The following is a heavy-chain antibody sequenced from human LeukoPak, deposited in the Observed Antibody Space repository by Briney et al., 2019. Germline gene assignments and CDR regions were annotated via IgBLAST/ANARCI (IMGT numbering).Heavy chain of an antibody. CDR2: ISYDGSNK. V-gene: IGHV3-30-3*01. CDR1: GFTFSSYA. J-gene: IGHJ3*02. CDR3: ARDRAVHSSGYYAIDAFDI. Sequence: GGSLRLSCAASGFTFSSYAMHWVRQAPGKGLEWVAVISYDGSNKYYADSVKGRFTISRDNSKNTLYLQMNSLRAEDTAVYYCARDRAVHSSGYYAIDAFDIWGQGTMVTVSS. D-gene: IGHD3-22*01.